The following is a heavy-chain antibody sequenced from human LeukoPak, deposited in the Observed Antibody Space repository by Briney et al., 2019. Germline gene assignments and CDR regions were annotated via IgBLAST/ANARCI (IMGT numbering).Heavy chain of an antibody. J-gene: IGHJ3*02. CDR3: ARGRYCSADICTGGDSFDI. CDR2: KYARGNS. CDR1: GGSFSNYY. V-gene: IGHV4-4*07. D-gene: IGHD2-15*01. Sequence: SETLSLTCTVSGGSFSNYYLSWIRQPAGKGLEWIGRKYARGNSNYYPPLQSRVTMSVDTSKNQFSLKLRSVTATDTAVYYCARGRYCSADICTGGDSFDIWGQGTMVSVSS.